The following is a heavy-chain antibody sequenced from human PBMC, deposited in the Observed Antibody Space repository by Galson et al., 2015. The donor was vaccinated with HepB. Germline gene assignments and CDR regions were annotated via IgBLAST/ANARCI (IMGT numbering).Heavy chain of an antibody. D-gene: IGHD3-22*01. J-gene: IGHJ4*02. CDR3: ARGGYYDTSGHLDY. V-gene: IGHV3-33*01. Sequence: SLRLSCAASTFAFSNYAMHWVRQAPGKGLEWVAVIWYDGSNKDYADPVKGRFSISRDNSKNTQYLQMNSLRAEDTAVYYCARGGYYDTSGHLDYWGQGSLVTVSS. CDR1: TFAFSNYA. CDR2: IWYDGSNK.